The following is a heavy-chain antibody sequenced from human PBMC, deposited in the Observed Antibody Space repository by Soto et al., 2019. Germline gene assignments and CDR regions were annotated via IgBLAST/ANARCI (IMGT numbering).Heavy chain of an antibody. CDR1: GFTFSSYG. V-gene: IGHV3-33*01. D-gene: IGHD6-13*01. CDR2: IWYDGSNK. J-gene: IGHJ6*02. Sequence: GGSLRLSCAASGFTFSSYGMHWVRQAPGKGLEWVAVIWYDGSNKYYADSVKGRFTISRDNSKNTLYLQMNSLRAEDTAVYYCARTPHGSSRPPYYYYGMDVWGQGTTVTVSS. CDR3: ARTPHGSSRPPYYYYGMDV.